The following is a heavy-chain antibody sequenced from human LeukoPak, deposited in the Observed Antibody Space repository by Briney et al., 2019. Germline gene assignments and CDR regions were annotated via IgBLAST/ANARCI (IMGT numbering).Heavy chain of an antibody. CDR3: ARVEMATIEIDY. J-gene: IGHJ4*02. V-gene: IGHV1-46*01. CDR2: INPSGGST. Sequence: ASVKVSCKASGYTFTSYYMHWVRQAPGQGLEWMGIINPSGGSTSYAQKFQGRVTMTRDMSTSTVYMELSSLRSEDTAVCYCARVEMATIEIDYWGQGTLVTVSS. D-gene: IGHD5-24*01. CDR1: GYTFTSYY.